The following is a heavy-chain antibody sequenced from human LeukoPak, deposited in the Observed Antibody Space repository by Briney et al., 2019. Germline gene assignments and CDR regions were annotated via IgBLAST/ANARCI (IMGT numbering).Heavy chain of an antibody. CDR1: GFIFSDYY. CDR2: ISSSGSSI. J-gene: IGHJ4*02. CDR3: ARGLSWSGWLYSY. Sequence: GGSLRLSCAAPGFIFSDYYMSWIRQAPGKGLEWVSYISSSGSSIYYADSVKGRFTISRDNAKDSLYLQMNSLRAEDTAVYYCARGLSWSGWLYSYWGQGTLVTVSS. V-gene: IGHV3-11*01. D-gene: IGHD3-3*01.